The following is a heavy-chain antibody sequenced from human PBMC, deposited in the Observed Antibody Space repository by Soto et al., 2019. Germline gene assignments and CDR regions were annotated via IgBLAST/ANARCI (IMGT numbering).Heavy chain of an antibody. CDR1: GGSISSYY. CDR2: IYYSGST. V-gene: IGHV4-59*01. CDR3: ARVGYESIAARFGDEENWFDP. J-gene: IGHJ5*02. D-gene: IGHD6-6*01. Sequence: SETLSLTCTVSGGSISSYYWSWIRQPPGKGLEWIGYIYYSGSTNYNPSLKSRVTISVDTSKNQFSLKLSSVTAADTAVYYCARVGYESIAARFGDEENWFDPWGQGTLVTVSS.